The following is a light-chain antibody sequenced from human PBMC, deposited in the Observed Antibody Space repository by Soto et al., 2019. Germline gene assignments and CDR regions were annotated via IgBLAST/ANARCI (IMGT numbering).Light chain of an antibody. CDR1: QSVGRRY. V-gene: IGKV3-20*01. CDR2: DTS. Sequence: IVLTQSPGTLSLSPGERATLSCRASQSVGRRYLAWYQQKPGQAPRLLIYDTSDRASDIPDRFSGSGPGTDFTLTISRLVPEDFAVYYCQHQGTFGGGTKVEIK. CDR3: QHQGT. J-gene: IGKJ4*01.